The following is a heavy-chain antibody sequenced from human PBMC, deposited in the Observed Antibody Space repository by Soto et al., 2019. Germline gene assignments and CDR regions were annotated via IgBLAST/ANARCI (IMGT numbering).Heavy chain of an antibody. CDR2: ISYSGST. CDR1: GCSISSYF. J-gene: IGHJ6*02. V-gene: IGHV4-59*01. Sequence: SETLSLTCPVSGCSISSYFWSWNRQPPGKGLEWIGSISYSGSTNYNPSLKSRVTISVDPSKNEFSLKMSSVTAADTAVYYCAREGTVSVWGQGTTVTVSS. CDR3: AREGTVSV. D-gene: IGHD4-17*01.